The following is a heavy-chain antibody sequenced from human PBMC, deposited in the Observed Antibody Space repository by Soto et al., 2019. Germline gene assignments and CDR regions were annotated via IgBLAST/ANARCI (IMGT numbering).Heavy chain of an antibody. J-gene: IGHJ5*01. D-gene: IGHD2-21*01. CDR1: GYIFSGYY. V-gene: IGHV1-46*01. CDR2: INPSGGTT. CDR3: ARPDCGGGGPNNWFDS. Sequence: ASVKVSCKASGYIFSGYYIHWVRQAPGQGLEWMGIINPSGGTTTYAQKFQGRVTVTRDTSTSTVYMELSSLRSEDTAMYYWARPDCGGGGPNNWFDSWG.